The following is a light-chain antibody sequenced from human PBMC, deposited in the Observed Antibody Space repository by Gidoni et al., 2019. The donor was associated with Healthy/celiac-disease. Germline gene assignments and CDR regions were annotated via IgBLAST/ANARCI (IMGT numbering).Light chain of an antibody. V-gene: IGLV3-1*01. J-gene: IGLJ3*02. CDR1: KLGDNY. CDR2: QDS. CDR3: QAWDSSTRV. Sequence: SYELTQPPSVSVSPGQTASITCSGDKLGDNYACWYQQKPGQSPVLVIYQDSKRPSGIPERFSGSNSGNTATLTIRGTQAMDEADYYCQAWDSSTRVFGGGTKLTVL.